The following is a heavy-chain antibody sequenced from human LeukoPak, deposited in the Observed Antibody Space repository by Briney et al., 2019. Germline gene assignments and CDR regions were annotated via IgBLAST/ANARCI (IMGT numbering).Heavy chain of an antibody. D-gene: IGHD3-10*01. CDR1: GFTFSSYG. J-gene: IGHJ4*02. CDR3: AKGQYHGSGSLDY. V-gene: IGHV3-23*01. Sequence: GGSLRLSCAASGFTFSSYGMSWVRQAPGKGLEWVSAIGGRDGSTYYADSVKGRFTISRDNSKNTLYVQMNSLRAEDTAVYYCAKGQYHGSGSLDYWGQGTLVTVSS. CDR2: IGGRDGST.